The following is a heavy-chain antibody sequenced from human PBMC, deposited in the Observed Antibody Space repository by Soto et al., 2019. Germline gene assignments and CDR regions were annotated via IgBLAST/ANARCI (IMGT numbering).Heavy chain of an antibody. Sequence: TGGSLRLSCAASGFTFSSYAMSWVRQAPGKGLEWVSAISTSGGSTYYADSVKGRFTISRDNSKNTLYLQMNSLRAEDTAVFYCAKDLRYYGSGSYLNLDYWGQGTLVTVSS. CDR1: GFTFSSYA. V-gene: IGHV3-23*01. D-gene: IGHD3-10*01. CDR2: ISTSGGST. J-gene: IGHJ4*02. CDR3: AKDLRYYGSGSYLNLDY.